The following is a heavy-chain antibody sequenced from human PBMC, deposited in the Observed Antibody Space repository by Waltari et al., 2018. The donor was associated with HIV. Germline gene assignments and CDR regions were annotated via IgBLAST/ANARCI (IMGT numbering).Heavy chain of an antibody. J-gene: IGHJ4*02. CDR1: GYTFTRYY. Sequence: QVQLVQSGAEVKKPGASVKVSCKASGYTFTRYYMHWGRQAPGQGLEWMGIINPSGGSTSYAQKFQGRVTLTRDTATSTVYMELSSLRSEDTAVYYCARDGGVVVPSDYWGQGTLVTVSS. CDR2: INPSGGST. V-gene: IGHV1-46*01. CDR3: ARDGGVVVPSDY. D-gene: IGHD2-2*01.